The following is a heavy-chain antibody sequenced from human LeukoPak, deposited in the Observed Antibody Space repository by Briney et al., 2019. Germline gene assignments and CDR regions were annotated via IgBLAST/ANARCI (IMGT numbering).Heavy chain of an antibody. Sequence: SETLSLTCTVSGGSISSYYWSWIRQPPGKGLEWIGYIYYSGSTNYNPSLKSRVTISVDTSKNQFSLKLSPVTAADTAVYYCARIPYSSGRDYFDYWGQGTLVTVSS. CDR3: ARIPYSSGRDYFDY. D-gene: IGHD6-19*01. CDR2: IYYSGST. CDR1: GGSISSYY. V-gene: IGHV4-59*08. J-gene: IGHJ4*02.